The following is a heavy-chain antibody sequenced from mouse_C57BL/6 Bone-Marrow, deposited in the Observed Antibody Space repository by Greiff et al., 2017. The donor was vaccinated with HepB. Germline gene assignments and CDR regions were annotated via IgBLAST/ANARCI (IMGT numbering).Heavy chain of an antibody. CDR2: ISSGGSYT. CDR3: ARQWGSSGSLDY. V-gene: IGHV5-6*01. J-gene: IGHJ2*01. CDR1: GFTFSSYG. D-gene: IGHD3-2*02. Sequence: EVHLVESGGDLVKPGGSLKLSCAASGFTFSSYGMSWVRQTPDKRLEWVATISSGGSYTYYPDSVKGRFTISRDNAKNTLYLQMSSLKSEDTAMYYCARQWGSSGSLDYWGQGTTLTVSS.